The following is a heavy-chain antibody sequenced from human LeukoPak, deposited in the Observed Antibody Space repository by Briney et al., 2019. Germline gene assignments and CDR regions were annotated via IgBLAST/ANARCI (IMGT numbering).Heavy chain of an antibody. CDR1: GFTFSSYE. J-gene: IGHJ4*02. Sequence: PGGSLRLSCAASGFTFSSYEMNWVRQAPGKGLEWVSYISSSGSTIYYADSVKGRFTISRDNSKNTLYLQMNSLRAEDTAVYYCAKGRLSYYDHFDYWGQGTLVTVSS. CDR3: AKGRLSYYDHFDY. D-gene: IGHD3-16*01. CDR2: ISSSGSTI. V-gene: IGHV3-48*03.